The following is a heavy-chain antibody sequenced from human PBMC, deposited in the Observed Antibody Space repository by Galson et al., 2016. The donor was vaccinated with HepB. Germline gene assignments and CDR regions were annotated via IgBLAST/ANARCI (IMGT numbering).Heavy chain of an antibody. CDR2: INSISSHI. CDR1: GFRFSDCY. D-gene: IGHD3/OR15-3a*01. J-gene: IGHJ6*04. CDR3: ANDFQPWRPYGMDV. Sequence: SLRLSCAASGFRFSDCYMSWIRQAPGKGLEWVSYINSISSHIFYADSVKGRFTVSRDNSRNTLYLQMNSLRAEDTAVYYCANDFQPWRPYGMDVWGKGTTVTVSS. V-gene: IGHV3-11*01.